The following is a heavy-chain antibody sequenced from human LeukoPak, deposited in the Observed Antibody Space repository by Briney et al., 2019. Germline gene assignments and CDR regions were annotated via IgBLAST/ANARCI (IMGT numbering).Heavy chain of an antibody. CDR2: IAYDGSRA. D-gene: IGHD1-14*01. CDR1: GFTFGGYG. J-gene: IGHJ4*02. Sequence: GGSLRLSCAGSGFTFGGYGMHWFRQTPGKGLEWVAVIAYDGSRAFYADSVKGRFTISRDNSKNTMSVQMDDLRAEDTAVYYFTRYNNDHFDYWGQGTLVTVSS. V-gene: IGHV3-33*01. CDR3: TRYNNDHFDY.